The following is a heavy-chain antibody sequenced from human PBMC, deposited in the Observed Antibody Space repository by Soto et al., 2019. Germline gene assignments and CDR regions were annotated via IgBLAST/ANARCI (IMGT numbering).Heavy chain of an antibody. J-gene: IGHJ4*02. CDR3: VTGWSEY. CDR1: QFPLCFSW. Sequence: SSWCLRLCCVVSQFPLCFSWVHWVRQGPGKGLVWVSRINSDGSYINYADSVKGRFTTSRDNAKNMLYLQMNSLRAEDTALYYCVTGWSEYWGQGTLVTGSS. CDR2: INSDGSYI. V-gene: IGHV3-74*01. D-gene: IGHD2-15*01.